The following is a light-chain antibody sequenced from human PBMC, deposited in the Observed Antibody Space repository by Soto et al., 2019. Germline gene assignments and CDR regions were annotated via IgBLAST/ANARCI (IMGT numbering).Light chain of an antibody. Sequence: EVVLTQSPATLSLSPGERATLSCRASQSVSSNLAWYQQKPGQAPRLLIYAASTRASGIPARFSGSGSWTEFTLTINSLHSQVFEDYYCLQSDNLSPYTFGQGTKLEIK. CDR1: QSVSSN. CDR2: AAS. CDR3: LQSDNLSPYT. J-gene: IGKJ2*01. V-gene: IGKV3-15*01.